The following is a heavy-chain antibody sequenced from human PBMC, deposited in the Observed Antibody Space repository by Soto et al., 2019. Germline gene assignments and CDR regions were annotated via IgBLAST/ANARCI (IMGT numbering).Heavy chain of an antibody. CDR2: ISAYNGNT. V-gene: IGHV1-18*01. J-gene: IGHJ4*02. D-gene: IGHD3-22*01. CDR1: GYTFTNYG. CDR3: AREPAYYYYSSGYYPTLDY. Sequence: QLVQSGAEVKKPGASVKVSCKASGYTFTNYGISWVRQAPGQGLERMGWISAYNGNTNYAQKLQGRVTMTTDTYTSTAYMELRSLRSDDTAVYYCAREPAYYYYSSGYYPTLDYWGQGTLVTVSS.